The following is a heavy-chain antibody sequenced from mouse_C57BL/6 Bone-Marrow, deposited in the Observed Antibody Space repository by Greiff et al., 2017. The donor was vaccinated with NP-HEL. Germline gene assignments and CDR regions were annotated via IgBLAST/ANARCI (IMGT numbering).Heavy chain of an antibody. J-gene: IGHJ4*01. D-gene: IGHD2-1*01. CDR2: IWSGGST. V-gene: IGHV2-2*01. CDR1: GFSLTSYG. Sequence: VMLVESGPGLVQPSQSLSITCTVSGFSLTSYGVHWVRQSPGKGLEWLGVIWSGGSTDYNAAFISRLSISKDNSKSQVFFKMNSLQADDTAIYYCARQDLLEYYYAMDYWGQGTSVTVSS. CDR3: ARQDLLEYYYAMDY.